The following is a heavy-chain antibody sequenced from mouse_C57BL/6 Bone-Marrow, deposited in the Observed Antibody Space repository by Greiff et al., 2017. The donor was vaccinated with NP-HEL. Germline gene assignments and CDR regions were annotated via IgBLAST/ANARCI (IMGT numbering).Heavy chain of an antibody. J-gene: IGHJ3*01. D-gene: IGHD1-1*01. CDR1: GYTFTSYT. V-gene: IGHV1-4*01. CDR3: ALYYGSSPWFAY. Sequence: VNLVESGAELARPGASVKMSCKASGYTFTSYTMHWVKQRPGQGLEWIGYINPSSGYTKYNQKFKDKATLTADKSSSTAYMHLSSLTSEDSAVYYCALYYGSSPWFAYWGQGTLVTVSA. CDR2: INPSSGYT.